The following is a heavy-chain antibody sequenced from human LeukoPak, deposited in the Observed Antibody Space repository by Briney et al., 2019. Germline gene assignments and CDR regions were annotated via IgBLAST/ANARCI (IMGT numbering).Heavy chain of an antibody. CDR3: AKDPELAAPGDIVVVTAMVDY. V-gene: IGHV3-23*01. D-gene: IGHD2-21*02. CDR2: ISGSGGST. J-gene: IGHJ4*02. Sequence: GGSLRLSCAASGFTFSSYAMSWVRQAPGKGLEWVSAISGSGGSTYYADSVKGRFTISRDNSKNTLYLQMNSLRAEDTAVYYCAKDPELAAPGDIVVVTAMVDYWGQGTLVTVSS. CDR1: GFTFSSYA.